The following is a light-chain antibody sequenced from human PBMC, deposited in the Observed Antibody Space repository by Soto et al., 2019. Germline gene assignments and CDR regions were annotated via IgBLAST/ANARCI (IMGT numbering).Light chain of an antibody. J-gene: IGKJ1*01. CDR1: LSLVYSDGNTY. CDR2: RVS. Sequence: DVVLTQTPLSLPVTLGQPASISCRSSLSLVYSDGNTYLSWFQQRPGQPPRLLIYRVSNRFSGVPDSFSGSGAGTDFTLKISRVEAVDFGVYYCMQRAHFPRTFGQGTKVEIK. CDR3: MQRAHFPRT. V-gene: IGKV2-24*01.